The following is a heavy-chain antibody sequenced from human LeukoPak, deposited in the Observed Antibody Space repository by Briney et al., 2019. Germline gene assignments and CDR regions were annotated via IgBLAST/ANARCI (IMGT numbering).Heavy chain of an antibody. CDR3: ASVSISSADAFDI. CDR2: IYTSGST. D-gene: IGHD6-6*01. V-gene: IGHV4-61*02. J-gene: IGHJ3*02. CDR1: GGSISSGSYY. Sequence: SETLSLTCTVSGGSISSGSYYWSWIRQPAGTGLEWIGRIYTSGSTDHNPSLKSRVTISLDTSKNQFSLKLSSVTAADTAVYYCASVSISSADAFDIWGQGTMVTVSS.